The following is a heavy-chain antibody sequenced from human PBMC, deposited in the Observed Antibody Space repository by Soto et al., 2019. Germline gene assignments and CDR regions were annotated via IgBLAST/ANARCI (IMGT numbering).Heavy chain of an antibody. J-gene: IGHJ4*02. D-gene: IGHD5-12*01. V-gene: IGHV4-30-2*01. CDR1: GGSITSSGYS. Sequence: SETLSLTCAVSGGSITSSGYSWSWIRQPPGRGLEWIGYIYPSGTIFYNPSLNSRVTISVDTSNNQFSLRLSSVTAADTAVYYCATYTAYAKYYFDYWGRGTLVTVSS. CDR2: IYPSGTI. CDR3: ATYTAYAKYYFDY.